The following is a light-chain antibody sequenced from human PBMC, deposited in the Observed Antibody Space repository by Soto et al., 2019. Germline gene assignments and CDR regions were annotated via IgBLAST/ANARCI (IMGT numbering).Light chain of an antibody. CDR1: QSISRY. J-gene: IGKJ1*01. Sequence: DIQMTQTTSFVSSSVVHRVTLTCLASQSISRYLNWYQHNPGNAPKLLIYAASSLQSGVPSRFSGSGSGTDFTLTISSLQPEDFATYYCQQSYSTPCTFGQGSIVAIK. V-gene: IGKV1-39*01. CDR3: QQSYSTPCT. CDR2: AAS.